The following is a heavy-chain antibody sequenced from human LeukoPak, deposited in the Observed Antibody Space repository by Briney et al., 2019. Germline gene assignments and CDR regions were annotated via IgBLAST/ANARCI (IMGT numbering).Heavy chain of an antibody. D-gene: IGHD2-15*01. CDR3: ARESRPEGRLIDIDL. V-gene: IGHV3-7*01. CDR2: INQDESEK. CDR1: GFTFSDYW. Sequence: GGSLRLSCAASGFTFSDYWMSWVRQAPGKGLEWVADINQDESEKNYVDSMRGRITISRDNAENSLFLEMDSLRVEDTAFYYCARESRPEGRLIDIDLWGQGTLVTVSS. J-gene: IGHJ5*02.